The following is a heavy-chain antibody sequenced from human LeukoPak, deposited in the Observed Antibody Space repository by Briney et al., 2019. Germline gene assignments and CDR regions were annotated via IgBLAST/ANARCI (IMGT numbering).Heavy chain of an antibody. V-gene: IGHV3-30*18. CDR3: AKDRWGSGYYFDY. CDR2: ISYDGSNK. D-gene: IGHD3-16*01. CDR1: GFTFSSYA. J-gene: IGHJ4*02. Sequence: GRSLRLSCAASGFTFSSYAMHWVRQAPGKGLEWVAVISYDGSNKFYADSVKGRFTIFRDNTKNTLYLQTDSLRAEDTALYYCAKDRWGSGYYFDYWGQGTLVTVSS.